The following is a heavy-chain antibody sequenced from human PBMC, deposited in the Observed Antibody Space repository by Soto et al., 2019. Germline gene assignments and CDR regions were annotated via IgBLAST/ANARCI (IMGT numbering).Heavy chain of an antibody. V-gene: IGHV3-66*01. CDR1: GFTVTTNY. CDR2: VYSGGST. CDR3: ARDFPGKNDAFDI. Sequence: EVQFVESGGGLVQPGGSLRLSCAASGFTVTTNYMSWVRQPPGKGLEWVSVVYSGGSTYYADSVKGRFTVSRDNSKTTLYLKMNGLRARDTAGYYCARDFPGKNDAFDIWAKGQWSPSLQ. J-gene: IGHJ3*02.